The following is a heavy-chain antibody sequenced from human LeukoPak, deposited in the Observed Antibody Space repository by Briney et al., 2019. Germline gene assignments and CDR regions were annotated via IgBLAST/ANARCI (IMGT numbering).Heavy chain of an antibody. CDR1: GFTFSSYA. CDR2: ISGSGGST. V-gene: IGHV3-23*01. D-gene: IGHD6-13*01. CDR3: AGSSSSNYYYYGMDV. Sequence: GGSLRLSCAASGFTFSSYAMSWVRQAPGKGLEWVSAISGSGGSTYYADSVKGRFTISRDNSKSTLYLQMNSLRAEDTAVYYCAGSSSSNYYYYGMDVWGQGTTVTVSS. J-gene: IGHJ6*02.